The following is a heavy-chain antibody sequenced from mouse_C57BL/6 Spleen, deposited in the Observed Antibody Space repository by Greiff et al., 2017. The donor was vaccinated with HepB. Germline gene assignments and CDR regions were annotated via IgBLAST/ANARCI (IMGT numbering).Heavy chain of an antibody. CDR1: GYTFTSYW. J-gene: IGHJ3*01. CDR3: AGPHYDYDRTWFAY. Sequence: VQLQQPGAELVKPGASVKLSCKASGYTFTSYWMHWVKQRPGQGLEWIGMIHPNSGSTNYNEKFKSKATLTVDKSSSTAYMQLSSLTSEDSAVYYCAGPHYDYDRTWFAYWGQGTLVTVSA. V-gene: IGHV1-64*01. CDR2: IHPNSGST. D-gene: IGHD2-4*01.